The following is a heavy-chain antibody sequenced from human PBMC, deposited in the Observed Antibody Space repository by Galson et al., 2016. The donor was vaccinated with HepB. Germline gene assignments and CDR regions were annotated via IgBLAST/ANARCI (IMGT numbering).Heavy chain of an antibody. Sequence: SETLSLTCSVSGGSISNSGYYWAWIRQPPGKGLEWIGSKYYSGGTYDNPSLKSRVTITVDMSKNQFSSRLSLVTAADTAVYYCARQPLSRFMGQYYFEYWGQGIQVTVSS. V-gene: IGHV4-39*01. J-gene: IGHJ4*02. CDR2: KYYSGGT. CDR3: ARQPLSRFMGQYYFEY. CDR1: GGSISNSGYY. D-gene: IGHD2-15*01.